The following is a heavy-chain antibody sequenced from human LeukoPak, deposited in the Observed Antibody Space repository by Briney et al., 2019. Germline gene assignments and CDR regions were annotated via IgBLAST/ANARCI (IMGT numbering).Heavy chain of an antibody. V-gene: IGHV3-9*01. CDR1: GFTFDDYA. J-gene: IGHJ4*02. Sequence: GRSLRLSCAASGFTFDDYAMHWVRQAPGKGLEWVSGISWNSGSIGYADSVKGRFTISRDNAKNSLYLQMNSLRAEDTALYYCAKDIGVGGSYGPYYFDYWGQGTLVTVSS. CDR3: AKDIGVGGSYGPYYFDY. D-gene: IGHD5-18*01. CDR2: ISWNSGSI.